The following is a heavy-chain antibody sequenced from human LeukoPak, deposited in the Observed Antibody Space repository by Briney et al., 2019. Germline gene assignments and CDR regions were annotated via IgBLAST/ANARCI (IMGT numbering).Heavy chain of an antibody. Sequence: TLSLTCTVSGGSTSSGSYYWSWIRQPAGKGLEWIGRIYSSGSTNYNPSLKSRVTISVDTSKNQFSLKLNSVTAADTAVYYCARENGANWGLVDPWGQGTLVTVSS. D-gene: IGHD7-27*01. CDR3: ARENGANWGLVDP. CDR2: IYSSGST. CDR1: GGSTSSGSYY. V-gene: IGHV4-61*02. J-gene: IGHJ5*02.